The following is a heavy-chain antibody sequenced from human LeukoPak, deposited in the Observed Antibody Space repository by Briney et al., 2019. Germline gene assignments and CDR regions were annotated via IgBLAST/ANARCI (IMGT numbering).Heavy chain of an antibody. J-gene: IGHJ4*02. D-gene: IGHD2-15*01. CDR2: ICGDNGRT. V-gene: IGHV3-23*01. Sequence: GGSLRLSCAASGFTFSSFAMTWVRQAPGKGLEWVSSICGDNGRTYYADSVKGRFTISRDNSENTLYLQMNNLRAEDTAVYYCAKDQGGSCYSPCDYWGQGTLVTVSS. CDR1: GFTFSSFA. CDR3: AKDQGGSCYSPCDY.